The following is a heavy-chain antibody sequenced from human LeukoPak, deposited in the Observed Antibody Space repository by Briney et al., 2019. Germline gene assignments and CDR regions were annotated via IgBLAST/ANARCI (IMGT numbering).Heavy chain of an antibody. V-gene: IGHV3-7*01. CDR1: GFTFSSYW. CDR3: ARFPIAAQVYYYYYMDV. Sequence: GGSLRLSCAASGFTFSSYWMSWVRQAPGKGLEWVANIKQDGSEKYYVDSVKGRFTISRDNAKNSLYLQMNSLRAEDTAVYYCARFPIAAQVYYYYYMDVWGKGTTVTVSS. CDR2: IKQDGSEK. D-gene: IGHD6-6*01. J-gene: IGHJ6*03.